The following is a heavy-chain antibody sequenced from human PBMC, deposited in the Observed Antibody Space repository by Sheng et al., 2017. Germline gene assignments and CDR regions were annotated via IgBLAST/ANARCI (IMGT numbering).Heavy chain of an antibody. CDR3: ARVGGEWNGYGDS. Sequence: QVQLVQSGAEVKKPGSSVKVSCRASGGTFSSNGISWVRQAPGQGLQWMGWISAYTGNTNYVREFQGRVTMTTDTSTNTAYMELRSLTSNDTAVYFCARVGGEWNGYGDSWGQGTLVIVSS. CDR1: GGTFSSNG. V-gene: IGHV1-18*01. J-gene: IGHJ4*02. D-gene: IGHD5-12*01. CDR2: ISAYTGNT.